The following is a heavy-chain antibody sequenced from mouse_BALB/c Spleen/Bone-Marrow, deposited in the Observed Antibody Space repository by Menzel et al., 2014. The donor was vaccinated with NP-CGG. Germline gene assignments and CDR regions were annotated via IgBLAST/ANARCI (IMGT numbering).Heavy chain of an antibody. J-gene: IGHJ2*01. D-gene: IGHD1-1*01. CDR1: GYTFTSYW. CDR3: TREGYYGSSYVDY. V-gene: IGHV1-69*02. Sequence: QVQLQQSGAELVRPGASVKLSCKASGYTFTSYWINWVKQRPGQGLEWIGNIYPSDSYTNYNRKFKDKATLTVDKSSSTAYMQLSSPTSEDSAVYYCTREGYYGSSYVDYWGQGTTLTVSS. CDR2: IYPSDSYT.